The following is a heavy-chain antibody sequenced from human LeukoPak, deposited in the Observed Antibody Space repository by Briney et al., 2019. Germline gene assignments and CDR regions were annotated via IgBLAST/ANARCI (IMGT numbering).Heavy chain of an antibody. CDR1: GFTFSSYA. D-gene: IGHD3-3*01. CDR2: ISGSGGST. J-gene: IGHJ4*02. Sequence: GGSLRLSCAASGFTFSSYAMSWVRQAPGKGLEWVSAISGSGGSTYYADSVKGRFTISRDNSKNTLYLQMNSLRAEDTVVYYCADDFWSGYYSVYWGQGTLVTVSS. CDR3: ADDFWSGYYSVY. V-gene: IGHV3-23*01.